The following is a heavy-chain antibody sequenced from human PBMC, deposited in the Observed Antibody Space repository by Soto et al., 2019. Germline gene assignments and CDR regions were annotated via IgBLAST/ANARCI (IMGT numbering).Heavy chain of an antibody. CDR3: ARTYYYDSSGYYLRGLAPYYFDY. V-gene: IGHV4-39*07. J-gene: IGHJ4*02. CDR1: SASISSTDYT. D-gene: IGHD3-22*01. Sequence: SETLSLTCTVSSASISSTDYTWGWIRQPPGKGLEWIGSIYYSGSTYYNPSLKSRVTISVDTSKNQFSLKLSSVTAADTAVYYCARTYYYDSSGYYLRGLAPYYFDYWGQGTLVTVSS. CDR2: IYYSGST.